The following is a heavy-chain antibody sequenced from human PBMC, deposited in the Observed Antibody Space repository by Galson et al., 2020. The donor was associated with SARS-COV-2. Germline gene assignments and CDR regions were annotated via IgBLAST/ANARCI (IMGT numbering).Heavy chain of an antibody. J-gene: IGHJ4*02. V-gene: IGHV3-33*06. CDR1: GFTFSNFG. Sequence: GGSLRLSCATSGFTFSNFGMNWVRQTPGKGQEWVAVMWYARDNRHYADSVKGRFTISRDNSKNTLYLQMDSLRAEDTAVYYCAKQGGPLQILTGYRPFDYWGQGTLVTVSS. CDR2: MWYARDNR. D-gene: IGHD3-9*01. CDR3: AKQGGPLQILTGYRPFDY.